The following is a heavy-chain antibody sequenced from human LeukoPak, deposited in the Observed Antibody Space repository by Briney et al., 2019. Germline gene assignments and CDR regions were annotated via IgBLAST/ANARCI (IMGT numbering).Heavy chain of an antibody. D-gene: IGHD1-7*01. CDR2: IRFDGSNK. Sequence: GGSLRPSCAASGFIFSSYGMHWVRQAPGKGLEWVAFIRFDGSNKYYADSVKGRFTISRDNAKNSLYLQMNSLRAEDTAVYYCARAHNWKYGTFEYWGQGTLVTVSS. CDR3: ARAHNWKYGTFEY. J-gene: IGHJ4*02. V-gene: IGHV3-30*02. CDR1: GFIFSSYG.